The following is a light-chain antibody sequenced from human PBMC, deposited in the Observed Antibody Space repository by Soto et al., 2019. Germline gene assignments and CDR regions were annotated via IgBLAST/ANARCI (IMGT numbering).Light chain of an antibody. CDR2: DAS. J-gene: IGKJ1*01. CDR3: QQYNNWPRT. CDR1: QSVSSN. Sequence: IVMTQSPATLSVSPGERATLSCRTSQSVSSNLGWYQQKPGQAPRLLIYDASPRATGIPDRFSGSGSGREFPLTISGLQPEDFAVDYCQQYNNWPRTFGQGTKVEIK. V-gene: IGKV3-15*01.